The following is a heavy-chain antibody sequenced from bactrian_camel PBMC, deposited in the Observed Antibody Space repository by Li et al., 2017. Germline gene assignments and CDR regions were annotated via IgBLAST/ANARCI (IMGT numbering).Heavy chain of an antibody. V-gene: IGHV3S63*01. CDR1: GDIDRNLC. Sequence: HVQLVESGGGSVQAGGSLRLSCAASGDIDRNLCMGWFRQAPGKENEGVAVLYTDPSYDTWYGDSVKGRFTVSRDNAKNTVSLQANSLKPEDTAVYYCVRDPVGTRTWSDFDYWGQGTQVTVS. CDR2: TDPSYDT. CDR3: VRDPVGTRTWSDFDY. D-gene: IGHD1*01. J-gene: IGHJ6*01.